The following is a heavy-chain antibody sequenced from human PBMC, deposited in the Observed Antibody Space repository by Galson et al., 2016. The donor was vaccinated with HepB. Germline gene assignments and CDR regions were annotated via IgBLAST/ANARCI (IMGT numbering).Heavy chain of an antibody. CDR2: IYHSGRT. Sequence: GKGLEWIGEIYHSGRTNYNLRSRVTMSVDNSKNTLYLQMNSLRAEDTAVYYCASSGGFGSGTYYVYWGQGTLVTVSS. D-gene: IGHD3-10*01. CDR3: ASSGGFGSGTYYVY. V-gene: IGHV4-4*02. J-gene: IGHJ4*02.